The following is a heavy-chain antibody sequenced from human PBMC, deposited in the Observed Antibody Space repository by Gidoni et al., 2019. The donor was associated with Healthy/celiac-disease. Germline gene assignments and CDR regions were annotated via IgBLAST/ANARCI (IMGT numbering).Heavy chain of an antibody. V-gene: IGHV4-34*01. CDR3: ARGRNIVVVTATPGDY. J-gene: IGHJ4*02. D-gene: IGHD2-21*02. Sequence: QVQLQQWGAGLLKPSETLSLTCAVYGGSFSGYYWSWLRPPPGKGLEWIGEINHRGSTNYNPSLKSLVTISVDTSKNQFSRKLSSVTAADTAVYYCARGRNIVVVTATPGDYWGQGTLVTVSS. CDR2: INHRGST. CDR1: GGSFSGYY.